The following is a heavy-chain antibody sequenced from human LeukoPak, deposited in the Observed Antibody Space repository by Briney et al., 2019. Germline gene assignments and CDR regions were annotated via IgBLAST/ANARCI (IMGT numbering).Heavy chain of an antibody. CDR3: ARSPMSSGWYYFDY. CDR2: IYYSGST. V-gene: IGHV4-59*01. CDR1: GGSISSYY. Sequence: SETLSLTCTVSGGSISSYYWSWIRQPPGKGLEWIGYIYYSGSTNYNPSLKSRVTISVDTSKNQFSLKLSSVTAADTAVYYRARSPMSSGWYYFDYWGQGTLVTVSS. J-gene: IGHJ4*02. D-gene: IGHD6-19*01.